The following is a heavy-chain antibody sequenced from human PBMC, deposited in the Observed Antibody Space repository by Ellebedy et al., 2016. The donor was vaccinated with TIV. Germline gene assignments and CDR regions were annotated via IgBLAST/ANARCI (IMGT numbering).Heavy chain of an antibody. V-gene: IGHV4-39*07. J-gene: IGHJ5*02. CDR1: GDSISSRSFF. D-gene: IGHD4/OR15-4a*01. Sequence: GSLRLSXTVSGDSISSRSFFWGWIRQPPGKGLEWIGSISYTGSTYYSPSLKSRVFISVDTSKNQFSLKLSSVTAADTAVYFCARTPYDHGEYWLDPWGQGTLVTVSS. CDR2: ISYTGST. CDR3: ARTPYDHGEYWLDP.